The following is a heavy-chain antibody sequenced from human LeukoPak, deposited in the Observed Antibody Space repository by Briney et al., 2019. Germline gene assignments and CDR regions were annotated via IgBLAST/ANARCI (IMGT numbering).Heavy chain of an antibody. J-gene: IGHJ4*02. V-gene: IGHV1-69*01. CDR2: IIPIFGTA. CDR1: GGTFSSYA. D-gene: IGHD3-10*01. CDR3: AREKASGALWFGELLFDY. Sequence: SVKVSCKASGGTFSSYAISWVRQAPGQGLEWMGGIIPIFGTANYAQKFQGRVTITADESTSTAYMELSSLRSEDTAVYYCAREKASGALWFGELLFDYWGQGTLVTVSS.